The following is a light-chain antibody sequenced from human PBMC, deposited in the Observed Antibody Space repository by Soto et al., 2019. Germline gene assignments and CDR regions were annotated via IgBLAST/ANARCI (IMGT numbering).Light chain of an antibody. CDR1: EDINIY. J-gene: IGKJ5*01. Sequence: EIVLTQSPATLSFSPGERATLSCRASEDINIYLGWYQQKPGQAPRLLIYDASNRAPGIPARFSGSGPGTDFTLTISSLEPEDFAVYYCQQRSKWPFTFGQGTRLEIK. CDR2: DAS. V-gene: IGKV3D-11*01. CDR3: QQRSKWPFT.